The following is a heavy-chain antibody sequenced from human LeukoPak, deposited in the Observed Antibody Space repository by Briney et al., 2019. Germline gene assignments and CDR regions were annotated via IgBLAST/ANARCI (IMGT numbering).Heavy chain of an antibody. J-gene: IGHJ5*02. CDR1: GYTFTSYG. D-gene: IGHD1-26*01. Sequence: ASVKVSCKASGYTFTSYGISWVRQATGQGLEWMGWMNPNSGNTGYAQKFQGRVTMTRNTSISTAYMELSSLRSEDTAVYYCARRASGRRYNWFDPWGQGTLVTVSS. CDR2: MNPNSGNT. V-gene: IGHV1-8*02. CDR3: ARRASGRRYNWFDP.